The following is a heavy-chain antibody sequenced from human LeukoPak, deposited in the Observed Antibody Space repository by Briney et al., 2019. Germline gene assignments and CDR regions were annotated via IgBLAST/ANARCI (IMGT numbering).Heavy chain of an antibody. V-gene: IGHV3-74*01. Sequence: GGSLRLSCAASGFTFSSYWMHWVRQAPGKGLVWVSRINSDGSNTNYADSVKGRFTISRDNAKNTLYLQMNSLRAEDTAVYYCAREAYYYDSSGYPHPLDYWSQGTLVTVSS. J-gene: IGHJ4*02. CDR3: AREAYYYDSSGYPHPLDY. CDR1: GFTFSSYW. CDR2: INSDGSNT. D-gene: IGHD3-22*01.